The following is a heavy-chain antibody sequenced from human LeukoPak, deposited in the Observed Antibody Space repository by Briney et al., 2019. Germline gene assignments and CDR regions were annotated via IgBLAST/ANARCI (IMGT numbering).Heavy chain of an antibody. Sequence: GGSLRLSCAVSGFTLSSHAMSWVRQPARRGLEWVSAISGSGGRTFYTDSVKGRFTISRDNSKNALYLQMNSLRAEDTAGYYCAKEPGGSGWYFYYWGQGNLVTVSS. V-gene: IGHV3-23*01. CDR3: AKEPGGSGWYFYY. CDR2: ISGSGGRT. D-gene: IGHD6-19*01. CDR1: GFTLSSHA. J-gene: IGHJ4*02.